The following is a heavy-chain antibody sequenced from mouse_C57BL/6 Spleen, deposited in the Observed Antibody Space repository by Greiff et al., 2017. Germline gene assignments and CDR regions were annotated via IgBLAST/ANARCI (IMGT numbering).Heavy chain of an antibody. Sequence: EVQLQQSGPELVKPGASVKISCKASGYTFTDYYMNWVKQSHGKSLEWIGDINPNNGGTSYNQKVKGKATLTVAKSSSTAYMELRSLTSEDSAVYYCARSTTVVDFDYWGQGTTLTVSS. CDR2: INPNNGGT. V-gene: IGHV1-26*01. CDR1: GYTFTDYY. D-gene: IGHD1-1*01. J-gene: IGHJ2*01. CDR3: ARSTTVVDFDY.